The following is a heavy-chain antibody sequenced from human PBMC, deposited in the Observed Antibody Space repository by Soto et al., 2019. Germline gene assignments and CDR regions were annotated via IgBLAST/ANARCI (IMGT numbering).Heavy chain of an antibody. D-gene: IGHD1-26*01. CDR1: GYTLTDYY. CDR3: ARSSGIYSYYGMDV. CDR2: INPKTGDT. J-gene: IGHJ6*02. V-gene: IGHV1-2*02. Sequence: QVQLAQSGAEVKKPGASVKFSCKASGYTLTDYYIHWVRQAPGRGLEWMGWINPKTGDTYSAQNFQGRVTTTRDTSIDTGYMGLSRLQSYDTAVYYCARSSGIYSYYGMDVWGQGTTLTVSS.